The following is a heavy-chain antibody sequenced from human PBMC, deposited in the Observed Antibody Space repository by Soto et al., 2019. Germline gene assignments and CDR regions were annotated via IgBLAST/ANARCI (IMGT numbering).Heavy chain of an antibody. CDR3: AREYGMDV. Sequence: QVQLVQSGAEVKKPGASVNVSCKASGYSFHTYAISWVRQAPGQGLEWVGWISGYNGNTNYGQTFQGSVTLTTDTSTKTAFMELRSLTGDDTAVYYCAREYGMDVWGQGTTVTVSS. CDR2: ISGYNGNT. V-gene: IGHV1-18*01. CDR1: GYSFHTYA. J-gene: IGHJ6*02.